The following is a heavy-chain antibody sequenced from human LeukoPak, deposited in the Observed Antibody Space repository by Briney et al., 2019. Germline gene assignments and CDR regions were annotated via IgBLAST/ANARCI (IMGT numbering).Heavy chain of an antibody. CDR1: GYTFTGYY. CDR2: INPISGGT. Sequence: ASVKVSCKASGYTFTGYYMYWVRQAPGQGLEWMGWINPISGGTHYAQKFQGRVTITRDTSINTAYMKLRSLRSDDTAVYYCAIPLYYYDSSGRKRYFDYWGQGTLVTVSS. CDR3: AIPLYYYDSSGRKRYFDY. D-gene: IGHD3-22*01. V-gene: IGHV1-2*02. J-gene: IGHJ4*02.